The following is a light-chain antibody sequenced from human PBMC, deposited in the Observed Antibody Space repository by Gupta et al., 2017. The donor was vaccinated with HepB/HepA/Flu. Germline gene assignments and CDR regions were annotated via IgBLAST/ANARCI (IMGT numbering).Light chain of an antibody. CDR1: QGISYS. Sequence: DIQMTQSPSSLSASVGDRVTITCRASQGISYSLAWFQQKPGDGPKLLIYSASTLQSGVPSRFSGSGSGTDFTLTISSLQPEDVATYYCQKAGSAPWTFGQGTKVEIK. CDR3: QKAGSAPWT. J-gene: IGKJ1*01. CDR2: SAS. V-gene: IGKV1-27*01.